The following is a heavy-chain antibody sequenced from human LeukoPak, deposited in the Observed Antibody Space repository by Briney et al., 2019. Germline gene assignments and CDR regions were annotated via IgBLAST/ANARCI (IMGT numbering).Heavy chain of an antibody. V-gene: IGHV3-64*01. Sequence: GGSLRLSCAASGFTFSSYAMHWVRQAPGKGLEYVSAISSNGGSTYYANSVKGRFTISRDNSKNTLYLQMGSLRAEDMAVYYCARDALVVVAATPSSPNWFDPWGQGTLVTVSS. CDR2: ISSNGGST. D-gene: IGHD2-15*01. CDR3: ARDALVVVAATPSSPNWFDP. J-gene: IGHJ5*02. CDR1: GFTFSSYA.